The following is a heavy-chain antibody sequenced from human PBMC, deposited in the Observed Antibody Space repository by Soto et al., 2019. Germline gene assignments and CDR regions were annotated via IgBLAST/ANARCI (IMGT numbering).Heavy chain of an antibody. CDR1: GFTFSSYA. D-gene: IGHD3-22*01. Sequence: PGGSLRLSCAASGFTFSSYAMHWVRQAPGKGLEWVAVISYDGSNKYYADSVKGRFTISRDNSKNTLYLQMNSLRAEDTAVYYCARLSLTPLYYDSSGYYGAFDIWGQGTMVTVSS. V-gene: IGHV3-30-3*01. J-gene: IGHJ3*02. CDR2: ISYDGSNK. CDR3: ARLSLTPLYYDSSGYYGAFDI.